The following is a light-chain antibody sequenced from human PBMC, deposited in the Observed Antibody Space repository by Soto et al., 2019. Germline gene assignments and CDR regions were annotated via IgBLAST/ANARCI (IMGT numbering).Light chain of an antibody. CDR2: GAS. V-gene: IGKV3-15*01. CDR1: QSVNSN. Sequence: EIVMTQSPATLSVSPGERATLSCRASQSVNSNLAWYQQKPGQAPRLLIYGASTRATGIPARFSGSGSGTEFTLTISRLQSEDFAVYYCQQYNNWPLLTFGGGTKVEIK. CDR3: QQYNNWPLLT. J-gene: IGKJ4*01.